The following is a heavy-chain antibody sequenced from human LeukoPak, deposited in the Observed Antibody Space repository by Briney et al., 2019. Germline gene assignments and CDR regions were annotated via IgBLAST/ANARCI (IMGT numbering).Heavy chain of an antibody. D-gene: IGHD2-15*01. V-gene: IGHV3-74*01. CDR1: GFSFSTYW. J-gene: IGHJ5*02. CDR2: INGDGSTT. Sequence: GGSLRLSCAASGFSFSTYWMHWVRQAPGEGLLWVSRINGDGSTTNYADSVKGRFTISRDNAKNTLYLQMISLRAEDTAVYYCTRRVDATRWYDPWGQGTLVTVSS. CDR3: TRRVDATRWYDP.